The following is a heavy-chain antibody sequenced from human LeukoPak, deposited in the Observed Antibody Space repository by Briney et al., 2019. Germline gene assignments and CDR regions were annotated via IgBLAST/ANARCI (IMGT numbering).Heavy chain of an antibody. CDR2: INHSGST. V-gene: IGHV4-34*01. CDR3: ASHDCTNGVCSDY. Sequence: SETLSLTCAVYGGSFSGYYWSWIRQPPGKGLEWIGEINHSGSTNYNPSLKSRVTISVDTSKNQFSLKLSSVTAADTAVYYCASHDCTNGVCSDYLGQGTLVTVSS. CDR1: GGSFSGYY. J-gene: IGHJ4*02. D-gene: IGHD2-8*01.